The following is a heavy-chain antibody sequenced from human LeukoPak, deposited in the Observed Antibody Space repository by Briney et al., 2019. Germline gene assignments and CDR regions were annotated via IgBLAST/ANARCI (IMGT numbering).Heavy chain of an antibody. CDR3: ARVAYYDFWSGYSTRYYGMDV. CDR1: GGTFSSYA. CDR2: IIPIFGTA. D-gene: IGHD3-3*01. V-gene: IGHV1-69*13. Sequence: ASVKVSCKASGGTFSSYAISWVRQAPGQGLEWMGGIIPIFGTANYAQKFQGRVTITADESTSTAYMELSSLRSEDTAVYYCARVAYYDFWSGYSTRYYGMDVWGQGTTVTVSS. J-gene: IGHJ6*02.